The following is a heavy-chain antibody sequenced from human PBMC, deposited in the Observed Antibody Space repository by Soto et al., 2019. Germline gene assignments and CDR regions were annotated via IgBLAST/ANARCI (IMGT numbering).Heavy chain of an antibody. J-gene: IGHJ4*02. CDR1: GYTFTNYG. Sequence: ASVKVSCKASGYTFTNYGITWLRQAPGQGLEWMGCISAYNGDTHYAQILQDRVTMTTDTSTDTAYMELSSLRSDDTAVYYCATYQTGSLKLFDYWGQATLVTLSS. V-gene: IGHV1-18*01. CDR2: ISAYNGDT. D-gene: IGHD1-1*01. CDR3: ATYQTGSLKLFDY.